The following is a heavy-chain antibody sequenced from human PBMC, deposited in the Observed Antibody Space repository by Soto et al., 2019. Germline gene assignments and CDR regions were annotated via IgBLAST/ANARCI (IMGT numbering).Heavy chain of an antibody. D-gene: IGHD3-3*01. CDR1: GYTFTSYY. CDR2: INPSGGST. CDR3: ARTYYDFWSGPTAWMDV. Sequence: GASVKVSCKASGYTFTSYYMHWARQAPGQGLEWMGIINPSGGSTSYAQKFQGRVTMTRDTSTSTVYMELSSLRSEDTAVYYCARTYYDFWSGPTAWMDVWGQGTTVTVSS. J-gene: IGHJ6*02. V-gene: IGHV1-46*01.